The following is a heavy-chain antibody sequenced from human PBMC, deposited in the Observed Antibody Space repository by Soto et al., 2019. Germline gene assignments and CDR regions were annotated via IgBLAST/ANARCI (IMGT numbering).Heavy chain of an antibody. V-gene: IGHV6-1*01. CDR2: TYYRSKWYN. Sequence: SQTLSLTCAISGDSVSSNIAAWNWIRQSPSRGLEWLGRTYYRSKWYNDYAVSVKSRITINPDTSKNQFSLQLNSVTPEDTAVYYCARDWGYSYGPHFDYWGQGTLVTVSS. CDR3: ARDWGYSYGPHFDY. CDR1: GDSVSSNIAA. D-gene: IGHD5-18*01. J-gene: IGHJ4*02.